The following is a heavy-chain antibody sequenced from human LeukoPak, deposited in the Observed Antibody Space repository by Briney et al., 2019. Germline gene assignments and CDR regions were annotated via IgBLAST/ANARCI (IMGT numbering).Heavy chain of an antibody. CDR2: ISYDGSNK. CDR1: GFIFSSYA. V-gene: IGHV3-30*04. D-gene: IGHD3-22*01. J-gene: IGHJ4*02. Sequence: PGGSLRLSCAASGFIFSSYAMHWVRQAPGKGLEWVAVISYDGSNKYYADSVKGRFTISRDNSKNTLYLQMNSLRAEDTAVYYCARDIAGYYYDSSGYFDYWGQGTLVTVSS. CDR3: ARDIAGYYYDSSGYFDY.